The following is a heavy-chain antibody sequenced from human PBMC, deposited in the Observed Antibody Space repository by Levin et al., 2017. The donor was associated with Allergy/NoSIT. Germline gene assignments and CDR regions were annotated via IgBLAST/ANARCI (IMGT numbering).Heavy chain of an antibody. V-gene: IGHV4-59*01. J-gene: IGHJ5*02. D-gene: IGHD5-18*01. CDR1: GGSISNYY. Sequence: PSETLSLICTVSGGSISNYYWNWIRQPPGKGLEWIGYIYYTGSTNYNPSLKSRVTISVDTSKNQFSLKLSSVTAADTAVYYCARFGIHNWFDPWGQGTLVTVSS. CDR2: IYYTGST. CDR3: ARFGIHNWFDP.